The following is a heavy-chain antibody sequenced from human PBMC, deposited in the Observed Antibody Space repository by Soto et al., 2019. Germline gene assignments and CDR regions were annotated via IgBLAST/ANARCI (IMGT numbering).Heavy chain of an antibody. D-gene: IGHD3-9*01. J-gene: IGHJ3*02. CDR3: ARDLLDILTGYSTLYDAFDI. CDR1: GFTFSDYY. Sequence: GGSLRLSCAAPGFTFSDYYMSWIRQAPGKWLLLVSYISSSGSTIYYADSVKGRFTISRDNAKNSLYLQMNSLRAEDTAVYYCARDLLDILTGYSTLYDAFDIWGRGTMVTVSS. V-gene: IGHV3-11*01. CDR2: ISSSGSTI.